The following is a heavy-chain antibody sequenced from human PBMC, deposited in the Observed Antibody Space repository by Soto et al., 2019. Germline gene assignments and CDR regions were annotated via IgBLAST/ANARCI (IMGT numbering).Heavy chain of an antibody. D-gene: IGHD2-2*01. CDR1: GFTFSSYG. V-gene: IGHV3-33*01. Sequence: QVQLVESGGGVVQPGRSLRLSCAASGFTFSSYGMHWVRQAPGKGLEWVAVIWYDGRKKYYADSVKGRFTISRDNSKNTLYLQMNSLRAEDTAVYYCARSDRRCSPNCVEVADYWGQGTLVTVSS. CDR2: IWYDGRKK. CDR3: ARSDRRCSPNCVEVADY. J-gene: IGHJ4*02.